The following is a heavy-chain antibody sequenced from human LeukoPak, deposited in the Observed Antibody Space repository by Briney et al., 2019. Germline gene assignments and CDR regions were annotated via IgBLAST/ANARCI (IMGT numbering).Heavy chain of an antibody. Sequence: ASVKVSCKASGGTFSSYAISWVRQAPGQGLEWMGWINPNSGGTNYAQKFQGRVTMTRDTSISTAYMELSRLRSDDTAVYYCARRKKDYYYYYMDVWGKGTTVTVSS. CDR1: GGTFSSYA. CDR2: INPNSGGT. J-gene: IGHJ6*03. CDR3: ARRKKDYYYYYMDV. V-gene: IGHV1-2*02.